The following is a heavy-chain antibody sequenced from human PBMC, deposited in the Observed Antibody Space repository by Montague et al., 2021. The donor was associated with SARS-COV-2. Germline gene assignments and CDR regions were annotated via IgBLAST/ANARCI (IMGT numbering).Heavy chain of an antibody. V-gene: IGHV3-33*08. CDR3: AREYSAPRWFGEYNRYGMDV. J-gene: IGHJ6*02. CDR2: IWYDGSNQ. D-gene: IGHD3-10*01. CDR1: GLTFSSYD. Sequence: SLRLSCAASGLTFSSYDMHWVRQAPGKGLAWVAVIWYDGSNQYYGDSVKGRFTISRDNSKNTLYLQMNSLRAEDTAVYYCAREYSAPRWFGEYNRYGMDVWGQGTTVTVSS.